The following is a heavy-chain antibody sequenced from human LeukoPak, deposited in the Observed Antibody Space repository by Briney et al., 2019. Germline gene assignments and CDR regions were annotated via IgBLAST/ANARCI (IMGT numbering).Heavy chain of an antibody. CDR2: ISYDGSNK. J-gene: IGHJ4*02. CDR1: GFTFSSYA. D-gene: IGHD5-18*01. Sequence: SGGSLRLSCAASGFTFSSYAMHWVRQAPGKGLEWVAVISYDGSNKYYADSVKGRFTISRDNSKNTLYLQMNSLRAEDTAVYYCASDRPRRGYSYGYYFDYWGQGTLVTVSS. CDR3: ASDRPRRGYSYGYYFDY. V-gene: IGHV3-30*04.